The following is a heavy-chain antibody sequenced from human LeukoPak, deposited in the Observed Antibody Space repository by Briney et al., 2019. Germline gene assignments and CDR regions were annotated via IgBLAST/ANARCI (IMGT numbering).Heavy chain of an antibody. CDR3: ARVGMFYDILTGSDDAFDI. CDR1: GYIFTNYG. J-gene: IGHJ3*02. Sequence: ASVKVSCKASGYIFTNYGFSWVRQVPGQGLEWMAWISAYNGYTSHGQKFQGRVIMTTDTSTSTAYMELRSLRSDDTAVYYCARVGMFYDILTGSDDAFDIWGQGTMVTVSS. CDR2: ISAYNGYT. D-gene: IGHD3-9*01. V-gene: IGHV1-18*01.